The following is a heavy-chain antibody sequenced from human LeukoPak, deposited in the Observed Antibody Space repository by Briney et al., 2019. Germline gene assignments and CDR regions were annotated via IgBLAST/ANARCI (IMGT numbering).Heavy chain of an antibody. J-gene: IGHJ4*02. Sequence: GASVKVSCKASGYTFTSYGISWVRQAPGQGLEWIGWISAYNGNTNYAQKLQGRVTMTTDTSTSTAYMELRSLRSDDTAVYYCARVRITMVRGVTNMGYFDYWGQGTLVTVSS. CDR2: ISAYNGNT. CDR3: ARVRITMVRGVTNMGYFDY. CDR1: GYTFTSYG. V-gene: IGHV1-18*01. D-gene: IGHD3-10*01.